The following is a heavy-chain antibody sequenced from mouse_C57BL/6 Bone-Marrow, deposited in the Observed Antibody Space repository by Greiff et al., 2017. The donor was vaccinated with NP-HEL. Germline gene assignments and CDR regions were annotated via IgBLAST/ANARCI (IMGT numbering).Heavy chain of an antibody. V-gene: IGHV2-2*01. CDR3: ASLLGFAY. CDR2: IWSSGST. D-gene: IGHD2-1*01. Sequence: QVQLKESGPGLVQPSQSLSITCTVSGFSLTSYGVHWVRQSPGKGLEWLGVIWSSGSTDYNAAFISRLSISKDNSKSQVFFKMNSLQADDTAIYYCASLLGFAYWGQGTLVTVSA. J-gene: IGHJ3*01. CDR1: GFSLTSYG.